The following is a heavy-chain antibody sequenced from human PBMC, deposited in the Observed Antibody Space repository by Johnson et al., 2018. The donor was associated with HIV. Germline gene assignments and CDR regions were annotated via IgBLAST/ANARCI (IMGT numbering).Heavy chain of an antibody. CDR2: VSYDGSNK. Sequence: VQLLESGGGVVQPGGSLRLSCAASGFSFSSYAMHWVRQSPGKGLEWVAVVSYDGSNKYYADSVKGRFTISRDNSKNMVYMQMNSLRAEDTALYFCARVVRYTSGSDAFDIWGQGTMVTVSS. CDR1: GFSFSSYA. CDR3: ARVVRYTSGSDAFDI. D-gene: IGHD6-19*01. V-gene: IGHV3-30*03. J-gene: IGHJ3*02.